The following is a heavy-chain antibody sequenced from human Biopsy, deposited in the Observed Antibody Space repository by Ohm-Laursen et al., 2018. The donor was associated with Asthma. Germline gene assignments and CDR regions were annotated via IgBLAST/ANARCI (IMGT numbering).Heavy chain of an antibody. CDR2: IDWEEDK. CDR1: GFSLSSSGAN. CDR3: TRHNDY. V-gene: IGHV2-70*04. Sequence: PTQTLTLTCSFSGFSLSSSGANVNWIRQPPGKALEWLARIDWEEDKFYSTPLRTRLTISKGSSEDQVVLTMTNMGPVDTATYYCTRHNDYWGPGILVTVSS. D-gene: IGHD1-14*01. J-gene: IGHJ4*02.